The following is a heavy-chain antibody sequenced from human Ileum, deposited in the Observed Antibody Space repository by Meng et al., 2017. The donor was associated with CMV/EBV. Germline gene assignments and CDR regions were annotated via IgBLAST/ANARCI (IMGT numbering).Heavy chain of an antibody. CDR3: ARVRKSRAPTSHYFDY. Sequence: YGGSFSGYYWSWSRQPPGKGREWIGEINHSGSTNYNPSLKSRVTISVDTSKNQFSLKLSSVTAADTAVYYCARVRKSRAPTSHYFDYWGQGTLVTVSS. V-gene: IGHV4-34*01. J-gene: IGHJ4*02. CDR1: GGSFSGYY. CDR2: INHSGST. D-gene: IGHD1-14*01.